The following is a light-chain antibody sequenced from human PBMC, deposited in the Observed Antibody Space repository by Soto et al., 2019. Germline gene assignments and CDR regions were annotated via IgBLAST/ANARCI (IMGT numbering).Light chain of an antibody. CDR1: QSISSW. CDR2: KAS. V-gene: IGKV1-5*03. J-gene: IGKJ1*01. CDR3: QQYNSYSRGT. Sequence: DIQMTQSPSTLSASVGDRVTITCRASQSISSWLAWYQQKPGKAPKLLSYKASSLESGVPSRFSGSGSGTEFTLTISSLQPDDFATYYCQQYNSYSRGTFGQGTKVELK.